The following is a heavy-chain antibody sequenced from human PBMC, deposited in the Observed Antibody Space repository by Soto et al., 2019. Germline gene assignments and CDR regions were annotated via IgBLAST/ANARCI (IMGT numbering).Heavy chain of an antibody. D-gene: IGHD1-1*01. V-gene: IGHV3-74*01. CDR3: EDSCIPTSY. Sequence: WLSXGLSGSGCVLMFIHYGGHGVRQAKGKGLVWVSRISPDGRTTTYADSVNGRFTISRDNAKSTLYLQMNSLTVEDGAVYYCEDSCIPTSYWGQGTLVTVSS. CDR2: ISPDGRTT. CDR1: VLMFIHYG. J-gene: IGHJ4*02.